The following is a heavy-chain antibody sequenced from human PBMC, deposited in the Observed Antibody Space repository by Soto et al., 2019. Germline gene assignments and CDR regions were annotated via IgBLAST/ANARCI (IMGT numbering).Heavy chain of an antibody. CDR3: ARHPLIVGRLHGFDV. D-gene: IGHD3-22*01. V-gene: IGHV4-39*01. CDR2: IYSSGYT. J-gene: IGHJ3*01. Sequence: QLQLQESGPGLVKPSETLSLTCSVSGGSINNNNFYWGWARQPPGKGLEWIASIYSSGYTYYNPSLKSRVTISIDTSKNQFSLRLSSVTAADTGVFYCARHPLIVGRLHGFDVWGQGTMVTVSS. CDR1: GGSINNNNFY.